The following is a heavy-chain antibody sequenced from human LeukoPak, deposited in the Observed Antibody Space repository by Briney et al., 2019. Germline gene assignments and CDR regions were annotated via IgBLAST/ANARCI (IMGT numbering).Heavy chain of an antibody. V-gene: IGHV4-38-2*02. CDR1: GYSISSGYY. Sequence: PSETLCLTCTVSGYSISSGYYWGWIRQPPGKGLEWIGSIYHSGSTYYNPSLKSRVTISVDTSKNQFSLKLSSVTAADTAVYYCAEGIAAAGTRRIDDYWGQGTLVTVSS. CDR2: IYHSGST. D-gene: IGHD6-13*01. CDR3: AEGIAAAGTRRIDDY. J-gene: IGHJ4*02.